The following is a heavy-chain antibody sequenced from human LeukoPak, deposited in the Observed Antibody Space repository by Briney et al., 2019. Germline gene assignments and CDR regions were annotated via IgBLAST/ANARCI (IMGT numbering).Heavy chain of an antibody. V-gene: IGHV3-23*01. D-gene: IGHD4-17*01. CDR1: GFTFSSYA. CDR2: ISGSGGST. Sequence: GGSLRLSCAASGFTFSSYAMSWVRQAPGKGLEWVSAISGSGGSTYYADSVKGRFTISRDNSKNTLYLQMNSLRAEDTAVYYRAKGDGDYISGPVSWGQGTLVTVSS. CDR3: AKGDGDYISGPVS. J-gene: IGHJ5*02.